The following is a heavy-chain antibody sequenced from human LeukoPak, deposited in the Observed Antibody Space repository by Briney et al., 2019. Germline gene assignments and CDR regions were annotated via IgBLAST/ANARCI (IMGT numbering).Heavy chain of an antibody. J-gene: IGHJ4*02. CDR3: TRSGYRHPYHFDS. CDR1: GFTVSSNS. D-gene: IGHD3-22*01. V-gene: IGHV3-53*01. Sequence: GGSLRLSCTVSGFTVSSNSMSWVRQAPGKGLEWVSRINSDGSSTSYADSVKGRFTIPRDNSKNTLSLQMNSLRVEDTAIYYCTRSGYRHPYHFDSWGQGTLVTVSS. CDR2: INSDGSST.